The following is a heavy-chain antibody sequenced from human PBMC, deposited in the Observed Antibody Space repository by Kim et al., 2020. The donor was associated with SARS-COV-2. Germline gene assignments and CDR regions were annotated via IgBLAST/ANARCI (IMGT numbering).Heavy chain of an antibody. Sequence: YIPDAVRGRFSISRDNSKNTLYLQMNSLRVEDTALYYWATGYYHDSSSYDYWGQGTLVTVSS. CDR3: ATGYYHDSSSYDY. D-gene: IGHD3-22*01. V-gene: IGHV3-30*14. J-gene: IGHJ4*02.